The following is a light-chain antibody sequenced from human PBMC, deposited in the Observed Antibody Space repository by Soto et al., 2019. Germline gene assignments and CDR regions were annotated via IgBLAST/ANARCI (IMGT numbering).Light chain of an antibody. CDR2: DVS. Sequence: QSVLTQPASVSGSPGQSITISCTGTSSDVVGYNYVSWYQHHPGKAPKLLIYDVSNRPSRISNRFSGSKSDNTASLTISGLQPEDEADYYCSSYTTSNTRQIVFGTGTKVTVL. J-gene: IGLJ1*01. CDR3: SSYTTSNTRQIV. CDR1: SSDVVGYNY. V-gene: IGLV2-14*03.